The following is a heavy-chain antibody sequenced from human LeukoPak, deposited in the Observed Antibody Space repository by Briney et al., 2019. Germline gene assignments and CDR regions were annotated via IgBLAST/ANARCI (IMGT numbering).Heavy chain of an antibody. V-gene: IGHV4-59*12. J-gene: IGHJ3*02. D-gene: IGHD3-16*01. Sequence: SETLSLTCTVSGGSISSYYWSWIRQPPGKGLEWIGYIYYSGSTNYNPSLKSRVTISVDRSKNQFSLKLSSVTAADTAVYYCARGGRPDDAFDIWGQGTIVTVSS. CDR1: GGSISSYY. CDR2: IYYSGST. CDR3: ARGGRPDDAFDI.